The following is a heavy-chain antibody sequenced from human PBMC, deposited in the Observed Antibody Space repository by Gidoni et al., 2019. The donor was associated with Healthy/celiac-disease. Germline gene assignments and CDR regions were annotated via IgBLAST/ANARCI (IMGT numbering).Heavy chain of an antibody. V-gene: IGHV3-48*01. CDR3: ARDRMEATTRWFDP. CDR1: GFTFSSSS. CDR2: ISSSSSTI. D-gene: IGHD1-26*01. Sequence: EVQLVESGGGLVQPGGSLRLSCAASGFTFSSSSMNWVRQAPGKGLEWVSYISSSSSTIYYADSVKGRFTISRDNAKNSLYLQMNSLRAEDTAVYYCARDRMEATTRWFDPWGQGTLVTVSS. J-gene: IGHJ5*02.